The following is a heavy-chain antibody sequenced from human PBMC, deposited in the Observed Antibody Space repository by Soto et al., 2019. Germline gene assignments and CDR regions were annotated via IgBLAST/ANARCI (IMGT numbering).Heavy chain of an antibody. J-gene: IGHJ3*02. CDR1: GFTFSNYG. D-gene: IGHD3-22*01. CDR3: AKVGDNYYDSSGYYYARGAFDI. V-gene: IGHV3-30*18. Sequence: GSLRLSCAASGFTFSNYGMHWVRQAPGKGLEWVAVISYDRSNKYYADSVKGRFTVSRDNSKNTLYLQMNSLRAEDTAVYYCAKVGDNYYDSSGYYYARGAFDIWGQGTMVTVSS. CDR2: ISYDRSNK.